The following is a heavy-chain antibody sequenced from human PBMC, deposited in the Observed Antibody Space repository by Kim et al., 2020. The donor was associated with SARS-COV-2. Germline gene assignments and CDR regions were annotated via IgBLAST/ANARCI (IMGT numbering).Heavy chain of an antibody. Sequence: STNYNPSLKSRVTISVDTSKNQFSLKLSSVTAADTAVYYCARGRSPNFDYWGQGTLVTVSS. V-gene: IGHV4-34*01. J-gene: IGHJ4*02. CDR3: ARGRSPNFDY. CDR2: ST.